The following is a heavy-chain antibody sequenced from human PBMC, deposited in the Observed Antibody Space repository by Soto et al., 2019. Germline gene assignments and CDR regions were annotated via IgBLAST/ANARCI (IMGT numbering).Heavy chain of an antibody. J-gene: IGHJ4*02. CDR3: ASVSYDSRGYYVPVVDY. V-gene: IGHV3-48*01. CDR2: ISSSSSTI. CDR1: GFTFSSYS. D-gene: IGHD3-22*01. Sequence: GGSLRLSCAASGFTFSSYSMNWVRQAPGKGLEWASYISSSSSTIYYADSVKGRFTISRDNAKNSLYLQMNSLRAEDTAVYYCASVSYDSRGYYVPVVDYWGQGT.